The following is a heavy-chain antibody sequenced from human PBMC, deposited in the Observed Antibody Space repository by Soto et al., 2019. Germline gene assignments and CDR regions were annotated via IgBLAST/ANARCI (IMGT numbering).Heavy chain of an antibody. Sequence: QVQLQESGPGLVKPSETLSLTCTVSGGSISSYYWSWIRQPPGQGLEWIGYIYYSGSTNYNPSHKSRVTISVDTSKNQFSLKLSSVTAADTAVYYCASRYGRNFDYWGQGTLVTVSS. J-gene: IGHJ4*02. V-gene: IGHV4-59*01. CDR2: IYYSGST. CDR1: GGSISSYY. CDR3: ASRYGRNFDY. D-gene: IGHD1-20*01.